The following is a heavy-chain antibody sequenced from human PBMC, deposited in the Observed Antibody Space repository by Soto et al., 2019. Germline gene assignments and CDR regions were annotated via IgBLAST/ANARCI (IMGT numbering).Heavy chain of an antibody. V-gene: IGHV1-69*13. CDR1: GGTFSSYA. J-gene: IGHJ4*02. CDR3: AKDELWFGELINGFDY. CDR2: IIPIFGTA. D-gene: IGHD3-10*01. Sequence: SVKVSCKASGGTFSSYAISWVRQAPGQGLEWMGGIIPIFGTANYAQKFQGRVTITADESTSTAYMELSSLRAEDTAVFYCAKDELWFGELINGFDYWGQGTLVTVSS.